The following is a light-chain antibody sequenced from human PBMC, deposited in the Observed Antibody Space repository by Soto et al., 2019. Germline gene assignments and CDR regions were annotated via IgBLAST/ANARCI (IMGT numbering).Light chain of an antibody. CDR3: QQYGSSSWT. CDR2: GTS. V-gene: IGKV3-20*01. J-gene: IGKJ1*01. CDR1: QSVSSSY. Sequence: VLTQPPCTLSLSPGERATLSCRASQSVSSSYLAWYQQKPGQAPRLLIYGTSSRATGIPDRFSGSGSGTDFTLTISRLEPEDFAVYYCQQYGSSSWTFGQGTKVDIK.